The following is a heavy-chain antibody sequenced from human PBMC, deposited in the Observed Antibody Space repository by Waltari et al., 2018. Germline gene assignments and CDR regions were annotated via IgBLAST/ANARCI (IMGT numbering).Heavy chain of an antibody. CDR1: VFTFSSYS. CDR3: ARDPLHYYGSGSLYYFDY. Sequence: EVQLVESGGGLVKPGGSLRLACVASVFTFSSYSLNWVRQAPGKGLEWVSCITSSSSYIYYTDSVKGRFTISRDNAKNSLYLQMNSLRAEDTAVYYCARDPLHYYGSGSLYYFDYWGQGTLVTVSS. D-gene: IGHD3-10*01. J-gene: IGHJ4*02. V-gene: IGHV3-21*01. CDR2: ITSSSSYI.